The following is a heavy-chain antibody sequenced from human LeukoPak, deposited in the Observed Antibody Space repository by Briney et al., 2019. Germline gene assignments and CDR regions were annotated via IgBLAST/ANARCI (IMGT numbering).Heavy chain of an antibody. CDR1: GGSISSYY. Sequence: SETLSLTCTVSGGSISSYYWSWLRHPPGKGLEGLAYIHYSGRTNYNPSLKSRVIISLDTSQDQFSLKLSSVTAADTAVYYCARHSTRGGDFDYWGQGTLVTVSS. CDR2: IHYSGRT. V-gene: IGHV4-59*08. CDR3: ARHSTRGGDFDY. D-gene: IGHD2-21*01. J-gene: IGHJ4*02.